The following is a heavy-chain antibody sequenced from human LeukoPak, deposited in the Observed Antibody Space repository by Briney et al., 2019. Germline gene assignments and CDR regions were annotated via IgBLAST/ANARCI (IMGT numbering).Heavy chain of an antibody. V-gene: IGHV5-51*01. CDR1: GYSFTSYW. J-gene: IGHJ4*02. Sequence: GESLKISCKGSGYSFTSYWIAWVRQMPGRGLEWMGFIYPGDSDTRYSTSFQGQVTISADKSISTAYLQWSSLKASDSAIDYCARRGRVSEYFDSWGQGTLVAVSS. CDR3: ARRGRVSEYFDS. D-gene: IGHD2-21*01. CDR2: IYPGDSDT.